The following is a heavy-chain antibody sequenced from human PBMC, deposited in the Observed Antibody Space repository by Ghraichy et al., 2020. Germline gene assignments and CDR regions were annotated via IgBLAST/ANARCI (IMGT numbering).Heavy chain of an antibody. CDR1: GYTFTSYA. CDR2: INAGNGNT. CDR3: ARGITMIVVVIDY. V-gene: IGHV1-3*01. D-gene: IGHD3-22*01. Sequence: ASVKVSCKASGYTFTSYAMHWVRQAPGQRLEWMGWINAGNGNTKYSQKFQGRVTITRDTSASTAYMELSSLRSEDTAVYYCARGITMIVVVIDYWGQGTLVTVSS. J-gene: IGHJ4*02.